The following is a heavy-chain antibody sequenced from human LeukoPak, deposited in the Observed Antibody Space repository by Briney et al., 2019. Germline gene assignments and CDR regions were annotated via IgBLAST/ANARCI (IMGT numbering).Heavy chain of an antibody. CDR2: ISGSGNTT. V-gene: IGHV3-23*01. CDR1: QFTFSNYA. J-gene: IGHJ2*01. CDR3: AKGPAPYCSGGSCYSPHWYFDL. Sequence: GGSLRLSCAASQFTFSNYAMSWVRQAPGKGLEWVSAISGSGNTTYFVDSVTGRFTISRDNPKNTVYLQMNSLSAEDTAVYYCAKGPAPYCSGGSCYSPHWYFDLWGRGTLVTVSS. D-gene: IGHD2-15*01.